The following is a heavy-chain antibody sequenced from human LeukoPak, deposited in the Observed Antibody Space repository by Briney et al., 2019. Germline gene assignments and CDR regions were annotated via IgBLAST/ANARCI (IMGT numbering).Heavy chain of an antibody. D-gene: IGHD2-2*01. Sequence: GESPKISCKGSGYSFTSYWIGWVRQMPGKGLEWMGIIYPGDADTRYSPSFQGQVTISADRSISTAYLQWSSLKASDTAMYYCARHGAVVVPAEFDYWGQGTLVTVSS. CDR1: GYSFTSYW. CDR2: IYPGDADT. V-gene: IGHV5-51*01. CDR3: ARHGAVVVPAEFDY. J-gene: IGHJ4*02.